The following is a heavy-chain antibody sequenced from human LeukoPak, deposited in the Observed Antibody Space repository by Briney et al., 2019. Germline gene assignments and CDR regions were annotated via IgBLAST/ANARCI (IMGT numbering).Heavy chain of an antibody. Sequence: ASVKVSCKASGGTFSSYAISWVRQAPGQGLEWMGMIIPILGIANYAQKFQGRVTITADKSTSTAYMELSSLRSEDTAVYYCARDLRGQWLVMFDYWGQGTLVTVSS. CDR1: GGTFSSYA. D-gene: IGHD6-19*01. J-gene: IGHJ4*02. V-gene: IGHV1-69*04. CDR2: IIPILGIA. CDR3: ARDLRGQWLVMFDY.